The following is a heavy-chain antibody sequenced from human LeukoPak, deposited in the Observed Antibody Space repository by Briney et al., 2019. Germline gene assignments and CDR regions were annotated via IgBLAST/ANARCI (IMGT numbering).Heavy chain of an antibody. Sequence: PSETLSLTCTVSGASISSGAYYWSWIRQHPGKGLESIGYIFYRGSTYYNPSLKSRLTISVDTSKNQFSLKLNPVTDADTAVYYCASSPNQYFIDYWGQGALVTVSS. D-gene: IGHD1-14*01. V-gene: IGHV4-31*03. CDR3: ASSPNQYFIDY. CDR1: GASISSGAYY. J-gene: IGHJ4*02. CDR2: IFYRGST.